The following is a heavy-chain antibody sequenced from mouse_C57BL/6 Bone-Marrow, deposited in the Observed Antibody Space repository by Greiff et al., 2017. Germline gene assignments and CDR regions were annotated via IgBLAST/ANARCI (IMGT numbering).Heavy chain of an antibody. CDR3: ARRRGTEPYFDY. D-gene: IGHD2-14*01. CDR2: ISSGGSYT. Sequence: DVMLVESGGDLVKPGGSLKLSCAASGFTFSSYGMSWVRQTPDKRLEWVATISSGGSYTYYPDSVKGRFTISRDNATNTLYLQVIGLRCEDTAMYNCARRRGTEPYFDYWGRGTTLSVSS. CDR1: GFTFSSYG. V-gene: IGHV5-6*02. J-gene: IGHJ2*01.